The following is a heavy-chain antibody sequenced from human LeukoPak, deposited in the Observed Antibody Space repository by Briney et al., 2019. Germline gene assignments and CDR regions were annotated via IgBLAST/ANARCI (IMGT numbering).Heavy chain of an antibody. CDR2: IYYSGST. CDR3: ARDRFGEPIDY. Sequence: PSETLSLTCTVSGGSVSSGSHYWSWIRQPLGKGLEWIGYIYYSGSTNYNPSLKSRVTISVDTSKNQFSLELSSVTAADTAVYYCARDRFGEPIDYWGQGTLVTVSS. J-gene: IGHJ4*02. CDR1: GGSVSSGSHY. D-gene: IGHD3-10*01. V-gene: IGHV4-61*01.